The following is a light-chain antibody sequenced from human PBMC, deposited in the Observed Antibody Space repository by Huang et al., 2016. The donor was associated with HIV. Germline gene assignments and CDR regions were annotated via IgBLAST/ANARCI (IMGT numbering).Light chain of an antibody. J-gene: IGKJ3*01. CDR3: QQYSNWPPLFT. CDR2: GAS. CDR1: QSVSSN. Sequence: EIVMTQSPATLSVSPGERATLPCRASQSVSSNLAWYQQKPGQAPRLLIDGASTRATGIPARFSGSGSGTEFTLTISSLQSEDFAVYYCQQYSNWPPLFTFGPGTKVDIK. V-gene: IGKV3-15*01.